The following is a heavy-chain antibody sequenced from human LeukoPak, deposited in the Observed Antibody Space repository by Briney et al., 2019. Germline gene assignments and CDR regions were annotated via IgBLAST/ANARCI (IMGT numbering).Heavy chain of an antibody. V-gene: IGHV6-1*01. J-gene: IGHJ3*02. CDR3: ARATRGSYSIDAFDI. CDR1: GDSVSSDSAA. D-gene: IGHD1-26*01. Sequence: SQTLSLTCAISGDSVSSDSAAWNWIRQSPSRGLEWLGRTYYRAKWYNDYALSVKSRITINPDTSKNQFSLQLNSVTPEDTAAYYCARATRGSYSIDAFDIWGQGTMVTVSS. CDR2: TYYRAKWYN.